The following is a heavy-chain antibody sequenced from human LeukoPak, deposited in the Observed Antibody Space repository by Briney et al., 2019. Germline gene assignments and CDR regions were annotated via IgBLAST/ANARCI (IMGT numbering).Heavy chain of an antibody. CDR3: ARDRGNYLPGGAFDI. V-gene: IGHV4-59*12. CDR2: IYYSGST. CDR1: GGSISIYS. D-gene: IGHD1-26*01. Sequence: SETLSLTCTVSGGSISIYSWNWLRQPPGKGLEGLAYIYYSGSTKYNPSLKSRVTISVDTSKNQFSLKLNSVTAADPAVYYCARDRGNYLPGGAFDIWGQGTKVTVSS. J-gene: IGHJ3*02.